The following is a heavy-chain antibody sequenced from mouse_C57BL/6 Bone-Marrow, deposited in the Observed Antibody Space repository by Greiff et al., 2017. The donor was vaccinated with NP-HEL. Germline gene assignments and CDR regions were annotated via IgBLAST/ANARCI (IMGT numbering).Heavy chain of an antibody. J-gene: IGHJ3*01. CDR1: GYTFTDYY. CDR3: ARSSTTEGFAY. V-gene: IGHV1-19*01. D-gene: IGHD1-1*01. CDR2: INPYNGGT. Sequence: EVQLQQSGPVLVKPGASVKMSCKASGYTFTDYYMNWVKQSHGKSLEWIGVINPYNGGTSYNQKFKGKATLTVDKSSSTAYMELNSLTSEDSAVYYCARSSTTEGFAYWGQGTLVTVSA.